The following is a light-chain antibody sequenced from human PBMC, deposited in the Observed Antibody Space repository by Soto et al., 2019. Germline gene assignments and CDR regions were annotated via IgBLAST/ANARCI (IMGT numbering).Light chain of an antibody. CDR1: QSVSSY. V-gene: IGKV3-11*01. CDR2: DAS. Sequence: EIVLTQSPATLSLSPGERATLSCRASQSVSSYLAWYQQKPGQAPRLLIYDASNRAPGIPARFSGSGSGTDFTLTISSLEPEDFAVYYRQQRSNWPLAFGGGTKVEIK. J-gene: IGKJ4*01. CDR3: QQRSNWPLA.